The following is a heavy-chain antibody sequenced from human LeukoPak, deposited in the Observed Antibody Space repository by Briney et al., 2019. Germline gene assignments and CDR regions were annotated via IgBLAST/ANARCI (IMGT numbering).Heavy chain of an antibody. V-gene: IGHV3-30*03. CDR2: ISYDGSNK. J-gene: IGHJ4*02. D-gene: IGHD3-10*01. CDR1: GFTFSSYG. Sequence: GGSLRLSCAASGFTFSSYGMHWVRQAPGKGLEWVAVISYDGSNKYYADSVKGRFTISRDNSKNTLYLQMNSLRAEDTAVYYCAAKYYYGSGSYPTGWGQGTLVTVSS. CDR3: AAKYYYGSGSYPTG.